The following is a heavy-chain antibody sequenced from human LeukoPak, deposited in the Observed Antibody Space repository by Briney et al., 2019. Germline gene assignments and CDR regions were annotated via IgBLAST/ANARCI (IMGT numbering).Heavy chain of an antibody. CDR3: AKLEVGVIRGGDY. Sequence: GGSLRLSCAASGFTFSSYAMSWVRQAPGKGLEWVSAISGSGGSPYSADSVKGRFTISRDNSKNTLYLQMNSLRAEDTAVYYCAKLEVGVIRGGDYWGQGTLVTVSS. CDR1: GFTFSSYA. D-gene: IGHD3-10*01. CDR2: ISGSGGSP. V-gene: IGHV3-23*01. J-gene: IGHJ4*02.